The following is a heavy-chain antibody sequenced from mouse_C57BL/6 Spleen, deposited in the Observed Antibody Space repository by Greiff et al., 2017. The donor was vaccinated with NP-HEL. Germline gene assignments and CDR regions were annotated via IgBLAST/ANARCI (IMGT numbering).Heavy chain of an antibody. J-gene: IGHJ2*01. Sequence: VQLQQSGPGLVQPSQSLSITCTVSGFSLTSYGVHWVRQSPGQGLEWLGVIWSGGSTDYNAAFISRLSISKDNSKSQVFFKMNSLQADGAAIYYCAKSHLLDYWGQGTTLTVSS. CDR3: AKSHLLDY. CDR2: IWSGGST. CDR1: GFSLTSYG. V-gene: IGHV2-2*01.